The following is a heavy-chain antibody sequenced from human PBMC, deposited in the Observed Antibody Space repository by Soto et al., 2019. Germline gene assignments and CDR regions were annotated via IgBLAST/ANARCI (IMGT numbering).Heavy chain of an antibody. Sequence: QVQLQQWGAGLLKPSETLSLTCAVYGGSFSGYYWSCIRQPPGKGLEWIGEINHSGSTNYNPSLKSRVTISVDTSKNQFSMKLSSVTAADTAVYYCARGRYYYGSGSYYYWGQGTLVTVSS. CDR1: GGSFSGYY. J-gene: IGHJ4*02. CDR3: ARGRYYYGSGSYYY. V-gene: IGHV4-34*01. CDR2: INHSGST. D-gene: IGHD3-10*01.